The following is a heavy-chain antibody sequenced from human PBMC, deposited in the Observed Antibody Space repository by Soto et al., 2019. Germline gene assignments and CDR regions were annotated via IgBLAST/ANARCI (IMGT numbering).Heavy chain of an antibody. J-gene: IGHJ3*02. V-gene: IGHV3-30-3*01. CDR3: AKDQDRSSMRGGAFDI. CDR1: GFTFSSYA. D-gene: IGHD6-6*01. CDR2: ISYDGSNK. Sequence: GGSLRLSCAASGFTFSSYAMHWVRQAPGKGLEWVAVISYDGSNKYSADSVKGRFTISRNNSKNTLYLQMNSLRAEDTAVYYCAKDQDRSSMRGGAFDIGGQGTMVTV.